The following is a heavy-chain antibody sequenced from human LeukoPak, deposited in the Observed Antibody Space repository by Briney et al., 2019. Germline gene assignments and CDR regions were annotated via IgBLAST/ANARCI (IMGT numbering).Heavy chain of an antibody. J-gene: IGHJ4*02. D-gene: IGHD6-19*01. CDR3: ARHTGVAGSPLAY. CDR1: GGSISSYY. CDR2: IYYSGST. Sequence: SETLSLTCTVSGGSISSYYWGWIRQPPGKGLEWIGSIYYSGSTYYNPSLKSRVTISVDTSKNQFSLKLSSVTAADTAVYYCARHTGVAGSPLAYWGQGTLVTVSS. V-gene: IGHV4-39*01.